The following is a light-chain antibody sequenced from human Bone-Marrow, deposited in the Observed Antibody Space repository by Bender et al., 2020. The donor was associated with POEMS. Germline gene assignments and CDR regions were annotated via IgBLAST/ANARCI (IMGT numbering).Light chain of an antibody. CDR1: NGDVGVYRF. Sequence: QSALTQPPSASGSPGQSVSISCTGTNGDVGVYRFVSWYQQHPGKAPKLLIYEVNQRPSGVPDRFSGSKSGNTASLTVSGLQAEDEADYYCCSYAGSSTYVFGTGTKVTVL. CDR3: CSYAGSSTYV. CDR2: EVN. J-gene: IGLJ1*01. V-gene: IGLV2-8*01.